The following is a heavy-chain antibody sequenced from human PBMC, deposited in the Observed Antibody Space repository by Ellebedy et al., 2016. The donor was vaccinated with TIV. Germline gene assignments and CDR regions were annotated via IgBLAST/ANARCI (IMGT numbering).Heavy chain of an antibody. Sequence: SETLSLXXTVPGASISNNDFYWGWVRQPPGKALEWIAIIYHTGDTSYNPSLKSRVSMSVDTSRNQFSVRLRSVTATDTAVYYCARIGGQMRGTSWFSPWGQGIRVTVSS. CDR1: GASISNNDFY. D-gene: IGHD3-16*01. V-gene: IGHV4-39*01. CDR2: IYHTGDT. J-gene: IGHJ5*02. CDR3: ARIGGQMRGTSWFSP.